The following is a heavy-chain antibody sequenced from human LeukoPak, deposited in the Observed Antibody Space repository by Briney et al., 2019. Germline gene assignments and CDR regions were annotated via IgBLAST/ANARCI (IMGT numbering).Heavy chain of an antibody. J-gene: IGHJ3*02. CDR2: IYYSGST. Sequence: SETLSLTCAVYGGSFSGYYWSWIRQPPGKGLEWIGSIYYSGSTYYNPSLKSRVTISVDTSKNQFSLKLTSVTAADTAVYYCASYDSSGHDAFDIWGQGTMVTVSS. CDR1: GGSFSGYY. CDR3: ASYDSSGHDAFDI. V-gene: IGHV4-34*01. D-gene: IGHD3-22*01.